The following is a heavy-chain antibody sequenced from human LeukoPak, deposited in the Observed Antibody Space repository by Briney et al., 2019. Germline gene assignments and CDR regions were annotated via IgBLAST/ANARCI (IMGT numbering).Heavy chain of an antibody. V-gene: IGHV1-2*02. D-gene: IGHD2-2*01. CDR2: INPNYGGT. CDR1: GFTFSSYS. CDR3: AKDSASWGSLNFFDH. Sequence: GGSLRLSCAASGFTFSSYSMNWVRQAPGQGLEWMGWINPNYGGTKYAQRFQGRVTMTRDTSINTAYMEISRLTSDDTAVYYCAKDSASWGSLNFFDHWGQGTLVTVSS. J-gene: IGHJ5*02.